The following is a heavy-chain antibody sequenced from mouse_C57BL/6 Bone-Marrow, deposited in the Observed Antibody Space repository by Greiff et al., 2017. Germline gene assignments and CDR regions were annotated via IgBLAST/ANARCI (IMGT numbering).Heavy chain of an antibody. J-gene: IGHJ2*01. V-gene: IGHV10-1*01. CDR2: IRSKSNNYAT. CDR1: GFSFNTYA. CDR3: VSSSGYVLDY. D-gene: IGHD3-2*02. Sequence: GGGLVQPKGSLKLSCAASGFSFNTYAMNWVRQAPGKGLEWVARIRSKSNNYATYYADSVKERFTISRDDSESMLYLQMNNLKTEDTAMYYCVSSSGYVLDYWGQGTTLTVSS.